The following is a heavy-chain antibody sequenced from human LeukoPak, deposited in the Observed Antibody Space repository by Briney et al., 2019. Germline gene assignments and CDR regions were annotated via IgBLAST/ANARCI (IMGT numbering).Heavy chain of an antibody. V-gene: IGHV3-33*01. J-gene: IGHJ4*02. CDR1: GFTFSSYG. CDR3: ARDRGAYGDYLPVDY. CDR2: IWYDGSNK. D-gene: IGHD4-17*01. Sequence: GRSLRLSCAASGFTFSSYGMHWVRQAPGKGLEGVAIIWYDGSNKYYADSAKGRFTISRDNSKNTLYLQMNSLSAEDTAVYYCARDRGAYGDYLPVDYWGQGTLVTVSS.